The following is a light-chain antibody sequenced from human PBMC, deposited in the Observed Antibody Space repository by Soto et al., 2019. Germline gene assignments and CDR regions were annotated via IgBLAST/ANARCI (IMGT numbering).Light chain of an antibody. J-gene: IGKJ5*01. CDR2: VAS. V-gene: IGKV1-9*01. Sequence: DIQLTPSPSFLSASVGDRVTITYRARQGISNYLAWYQQKPAKAPDLLSYVASTLRSGVPSRFNGSGSGTEFTLAISSQQPEDLATYYCQRLFTFRPTFAQGTRLES. CDR3: QRLFTFRPT. CDR1: QGISNY.